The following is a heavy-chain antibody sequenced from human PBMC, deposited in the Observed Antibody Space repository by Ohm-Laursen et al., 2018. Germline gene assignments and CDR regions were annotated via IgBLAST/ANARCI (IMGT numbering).Heavy chain of an antibody. J-gene: IGHJ1*01. CDR2: ITASGSTT. V-gene: IGHV3-48*03. CDR3: AKGSYVNSFEAVH. CDR1: GFTFSSYE. D-gene: IGHD3-10*02. Sequence: SLRLSCSASGFTFSSYEMNWVRQAPGRGLEWVSGITASGSTTYYTDSVKSRFAISRDNSKSTLYLQMNGLRPEDTAIYYCAKGSYVNSFEAVHWGQGTLVTVSS.